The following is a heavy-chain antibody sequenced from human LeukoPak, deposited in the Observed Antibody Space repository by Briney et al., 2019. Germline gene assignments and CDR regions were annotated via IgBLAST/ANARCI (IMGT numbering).Heavy chain of an antibody. V-gene: IGHV1-18*04. CDR1: GYTFTGYY. CDR2: ISAYNGNT. CDR3: ARVGFYYYDSSGYSLLDY. J-gene: IGHJ4*02. Sequence: ASVKVSCKASGYTFTGYYMHWVRQAPGQGLEWMGWISAYNGNTNYAQKLQGRVTMTTDTSTSTAYMELRSLRSDDTAVYYCARVGFYYYDSSGYSLLDYWGQGTLVTVSS. D-gene: IGHD3-22*01.